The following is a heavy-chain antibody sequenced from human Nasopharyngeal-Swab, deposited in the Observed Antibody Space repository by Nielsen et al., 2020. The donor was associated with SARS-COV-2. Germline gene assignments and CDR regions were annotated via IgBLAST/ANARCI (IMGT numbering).Heavy chain of an antibody. J-gene: IGHJ4*02. D-gene: IGHD1-26*01. Sequence: SQTLSLTCAVDGWSFSGYYWSWIRQPPGKGREGIGTVYYSGSTYYNPSLKSRVTISVDTSKNQFSLKLNSVTATDTAVYYCARGYGSFPYYFDHWGQGTLVTVSS. CDR2: VYYSGST. CDR3: ARGYGSFPYYFDH. V-gene: IGHV4-34*01. CDR1: GWSFSGYY.